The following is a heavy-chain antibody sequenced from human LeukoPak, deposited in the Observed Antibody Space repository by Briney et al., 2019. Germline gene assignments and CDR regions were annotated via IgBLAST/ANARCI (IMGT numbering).Heavy chain of an antibody. V-gene: IGHV1-2*06. D-gene: IGHD6-19*01. CDR2: INPNSGGT. Sequence: ASVKVSCKASGYTFTGYYMHWVRQAPGQGLEWMGRINPNSGGTNYAQKFQGRVTMTTDTSTSTAYMELRSLRSDDTAVYYCARASAYSSGRYGDYWGQGTLVTVSS. J-gene: IGHJ4*02. CDR3: ARASAYSSGRYGDY. CDR1: GYTFTGYY.